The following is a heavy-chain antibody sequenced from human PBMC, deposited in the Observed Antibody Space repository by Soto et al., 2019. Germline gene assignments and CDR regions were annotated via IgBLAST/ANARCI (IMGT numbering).Heavy chain of an antibody. V-gene: IGHV4-59*01. D-gene: IGHD3-10*02. CDR2: IYYSGIT. CDR1: GGSISSYY. Sequence: PSETLSLTCTVSGGSISSYYWSWIREPPGKGLEWIGYIYYSGITNYSPSLKSRVTISVDTSKNQFSLKLSSVTAADTAVYYCARDSCSESYSSNYIDTWGQGTLVTVSS. CDR3: ARDSCSESYSSNYIDT. J-gene: IGHJ5*02.